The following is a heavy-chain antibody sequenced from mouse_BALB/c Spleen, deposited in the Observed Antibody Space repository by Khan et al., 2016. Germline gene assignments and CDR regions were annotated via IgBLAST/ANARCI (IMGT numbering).Heavy chain of an antibody. J-gene: IGHJ1*01. CDR1: GCTFTDYV. D-gene: IGHD6-2*01. Sequence: QVQLQQSGPELVKPGASVKMSCKASGCTFTDYVISWVKQRTGQGLEWIGEIYPGSAGTYYHEKFKGKDTLTADKFSNTAYMQLSIRTSEAAAVYFCAGWSLRSFAVWGAGTTVTVSS. CDR3: AGWSLRSFAV. CDR2: IYPGSAGT. V-gene: IGHV1-81*01.